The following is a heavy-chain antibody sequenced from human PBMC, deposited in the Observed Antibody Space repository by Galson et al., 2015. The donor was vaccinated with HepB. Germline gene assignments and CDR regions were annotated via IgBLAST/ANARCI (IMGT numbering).Heavy chain of an antibody. CDR1: GGPFKFYG. Sequence: SVKVSCKASGGPFKFYGISWIRQAPGQGLEWMGAIIPLLGTSTYAQKFQGRVTITADEITSTAYMNMSSLSSEDTAVYYCARGGYCSSGSCYGNWFDPWGQGTLITVSA. CDR3: ARGGYCSSGSCYGNWFDP. D-gene: IGHD2-15*01. V-gene: IGHV1-69*13. CDR2: IIPLLGTS. J-gene: IGHJ5*02.